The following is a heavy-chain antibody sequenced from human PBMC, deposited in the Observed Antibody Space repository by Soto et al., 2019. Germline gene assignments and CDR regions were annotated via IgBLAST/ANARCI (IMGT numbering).Heavy chain of an antibody. CDR1: GFSFSSYW. J-gene: IGHJ3*02. CDR3: ARDGLLDDFDI. CDR2: IKQDGSGK. Sequence: GSLRLSCAASGFSFSSYWMSWVRQAPGKGLEWVANIKQDGSGKYYVDSVKGRFTVSRDNAKNSVYLQMNSLRVEDTAVYHCARDGLLDDFDIWGQGTMVTVSS. V-gene: IGHV3-7*03.